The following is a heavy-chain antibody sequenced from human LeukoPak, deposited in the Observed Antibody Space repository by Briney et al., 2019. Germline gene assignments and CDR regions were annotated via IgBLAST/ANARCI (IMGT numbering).Heavy chain of an antibody. D-gene: IGHD6-19*01. CDR2: ISATGGTT. V-gene: IGHV3-23*01. J-gene: IGHJ4*02. Sequence: GGSLRLSCAASGFTFSSYGMSWVRQAPGKGLEWVSAISATGGTTYYADSVKGRFTISRDNSKNTLYLQMNSLRAEDTAVYYCAKNTDSSGWYKGSYFDYWGQGTLVTVSS. CDR1: GFTFSSYG. CDR3: AKNTDSSGWYKGSYFDY.